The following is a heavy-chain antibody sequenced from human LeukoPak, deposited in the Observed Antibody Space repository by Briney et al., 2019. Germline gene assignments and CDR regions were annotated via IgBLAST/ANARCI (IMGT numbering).Heavy chain of an antibody. V-gene: IGHV1-3*01. Sequence: KFQGRVTITRDTSASIAYMELSSLRSEDTAVYYCARSAVAHSRGFDYWGQGTLVTVSS. J-gene: IGHJ4*02. CDR3: ARSAVAHSRGFDY. D-gene: IGHD6-19*01.